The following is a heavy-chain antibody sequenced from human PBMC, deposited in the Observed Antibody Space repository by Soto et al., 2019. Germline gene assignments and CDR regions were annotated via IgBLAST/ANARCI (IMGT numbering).Heavy chain of an antibody. CDR1: GYSFTSYD. CDR3: ARGASIFGGMEMDV. J-gene: IGHJ6*04. D-gene: IGHD3-3*01. V-gene: IGHV1-8*01. Sequence: ASVKVSCKASGYSFTSYDINWVRQATGQGLEWMGWMNPNSGNTGYAQKFQGRVTMTRNTSISTAYMELRSLRSDDTAVYYCARGASIFGGMEMDVWGKGTTVTVSS. CDR2: MNPNSGNT.